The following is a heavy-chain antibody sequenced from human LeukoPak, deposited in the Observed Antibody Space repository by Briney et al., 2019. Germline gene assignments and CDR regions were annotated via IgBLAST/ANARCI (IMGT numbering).Heavy chain of an antibody. D-gene: IGHD6-6*01. Sequence: PGDPLRLSCVASGFTFSSTHMSWYRQAPGKGLEWVSVIYNRGDRNYADSVKGRFTISRDNSKNTLYLQMDSLRVEDTAVYYCARDAYSSSSLEQGDWFDPWGQGTLVTVSS. V-gene: IGHV3-53*01. J-gene: IGHJ5*02. CDR3: ARDAYSSSSLEQGDWFDP. CDR1: GFTFSSTH. CDR2: IYNRGDR.